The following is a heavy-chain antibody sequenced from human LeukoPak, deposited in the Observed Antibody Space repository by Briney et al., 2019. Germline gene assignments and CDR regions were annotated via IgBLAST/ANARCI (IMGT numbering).Heavy chain of an antibody. D-gene: IGHD3-9*01. CDR3: AKQTYYDILTGYYSWFDP. CDR2: ISGSGGST. V-gene: IGHV3-23*01. Sequence: GGSLRLSCAASGFTFSSYAMSRVRQAPGKGLEWVSAISGSGGSTYYADSVKGRFTISRDNSKNTLYLQMNSLRAEDTAVYYCAKQTYYDILTGYYSWFDPWGQGTLVTVSS. CDR1: GFTFSSYA. J-gene: IGHJ5*02.